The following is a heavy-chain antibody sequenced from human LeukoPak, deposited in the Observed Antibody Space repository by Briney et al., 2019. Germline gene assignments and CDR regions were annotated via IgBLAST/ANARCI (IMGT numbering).Heavy chain of an antibody. CDR1: GFTVSSDY. V-gene: IGHV3-53*01. CDR2: IQRGGTT. J-gene: IGHJ6*02. CDR3: AREPWGAKGAAWGMDV. D-gene: IGHD1-26*01. Sequence: GGSLRLSCAASGFTVSSDYMNWVRQAPGKGLEWVSVIQRGGTTYYADSVKGRFTISRDISKNTLYLQMDSLRAEDTAVYYCAREPWGAKGAAWGMDVWGQGTTVTVSS.